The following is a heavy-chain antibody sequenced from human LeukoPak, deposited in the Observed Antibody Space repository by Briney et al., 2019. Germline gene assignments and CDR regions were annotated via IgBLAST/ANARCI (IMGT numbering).Heavy chain of an antibody. D-gene: IGHD2-15*01. CDR1: GYTFTSYY. CDR3: ARAGYCSGGSCYSGNWFDP. Sequence: ASVKVSRKASGYTFTSYYMHWVRQAPGQGLEWMGIINPSGGSTSYAQKFQGRVTMTRDTSTSTVYMELSSLRSEDTAVYYCARAGYCSGGSCYSGNWFDPWGQGTLVTVSS. V-gene: IGHV1-46*01. CDR2: INPSGGST. J-gene: IGHJ5*02.